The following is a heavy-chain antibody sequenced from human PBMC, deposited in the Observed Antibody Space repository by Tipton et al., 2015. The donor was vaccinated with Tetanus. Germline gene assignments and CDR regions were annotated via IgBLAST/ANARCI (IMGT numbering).Heavy chain of an antibody. J-gene: IGHJ3*02. D-gene: IGHD3-10*01. Sequence: TLSLTCFVSGASARSEKYYWSWIRQPPGKGLEWIGYTHHSGNTNYNPSLSGRVTTSVDTSKNQFSLKMSSVTAADTTVYYCARWGDASGSTNLYALDIWGQGTMVSVSS. CDR1: GASARSEKYY. V-gene: IGHV4-61*01. CDR3: ARWGDASGSTNLYALDI. CDR2: THHSGNT.